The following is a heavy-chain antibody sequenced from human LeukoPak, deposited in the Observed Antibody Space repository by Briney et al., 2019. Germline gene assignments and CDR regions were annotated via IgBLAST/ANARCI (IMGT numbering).Heavy chain of an antibody. J-gene: IGHJ4*02. CDR3: ARADSSGWYYFDY. CDR1: GFTSSSYA. D-gene: IGHD6-19*01. CDR2: ISYDGSNK. Sequence: GRSLRLSCAASGFTSSSYAMHWVRQAPGKGLEWVAVISYDGSNKYYADSVKGRFTISRDNSKNTLYLQMNSLRAEDTAVYYCARADSSGWYYFDYWGQGTLVTVSS. V-gene: IGHV3-30-3*01.